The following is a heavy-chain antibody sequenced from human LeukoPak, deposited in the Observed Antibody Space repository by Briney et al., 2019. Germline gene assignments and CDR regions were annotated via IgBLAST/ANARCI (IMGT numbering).Heavy chain of an antibody. D-gene: IGHD3-3*01. CDR3: VKGLSDFWSGYLDY. CDR1: GFTFSSYG. CDR2: IRYDGSNK. Sequence: GGSLRLSCAASGFTFSSYGMHWVRQAPGKGLEWVAFIRYDGSNKYYADSVKGRFTISRDNSKNTLYLQMNSLRAEDTAVYYCVKGLSDFWSGYLDYWGQGTLVTVSS. V-gene: IGHV3-30*02. J-gene: IGHJ4*02.